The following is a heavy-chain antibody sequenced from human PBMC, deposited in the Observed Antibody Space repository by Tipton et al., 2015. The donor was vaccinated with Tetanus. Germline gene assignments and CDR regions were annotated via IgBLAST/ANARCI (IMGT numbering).Heavy chain of an antibody. CDR2: ISYSGST. J-gene: IGHJ4*02. V-gene: IGHV4-61*08. D-gene: IGHD3-3*01. Sequence: LRLSCTVSGGSVRSGDYQWNWIRQPPGKGLEWLAYISYSGSTNSNYALKSRITMSRDTSKNQISLKLTSVTAADTAVYYCARANYNFPKKGPFDSWSQGTLVIISS. CDR1: GGSVRSGDYQ. CDR3: ARANYNFPKKGPFDS.